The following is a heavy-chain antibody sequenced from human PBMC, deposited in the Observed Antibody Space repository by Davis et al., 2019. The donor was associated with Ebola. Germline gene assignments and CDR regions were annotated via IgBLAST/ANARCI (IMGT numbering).Heavy chain of an antibody. CDR2: VYYTGST. V-gene: IGHV4-59*08. Sequence: SETLSLTCTVSGGSISSYYWSWIRQPPGKALEWIGYVYYTGSTSYDPSFKSRVTMSVDTSKNQFFLNLKSVSAADTAVYYCVRHGLQWLVQHWFDPWGQGTLVTVSS. CDR3: VRHGLQWLVQHWFDP. D-gene: IGHD6-19*01. CDR1: GGSISSYY. J-gene: IGHJ5*02.